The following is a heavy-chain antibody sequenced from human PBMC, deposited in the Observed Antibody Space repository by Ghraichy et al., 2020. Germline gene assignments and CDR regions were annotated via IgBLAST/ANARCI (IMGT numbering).Heavy chain of an antibody. CDR1: GGSMSSSF. D-gene: IGHD6-19*01. CDR3: ARYRSGWYGVFDY. Sequence: SETLSLTCSVSGGSMSSSFWGWIRQPPGKGLEWIGYVYFNGSTKYSPSLKSRVTISVDTSKNPFSLKLSSVTAADTAVYFCARYRSGWYGVFDYWGQGALVTVSS. V-gene: IGHV4-59*01. CDR2: VYFNGST. J-gene: IGHJ4*02.